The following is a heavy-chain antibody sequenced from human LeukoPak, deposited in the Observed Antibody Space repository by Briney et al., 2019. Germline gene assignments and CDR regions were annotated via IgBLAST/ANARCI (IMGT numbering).Heavy chain of an antibody. J-gene: IGHJ4*02. V-gene: IGHV3-43*02. CDR2: ISGDAGTT. CDR1: GFTFKDYA. Sequence: GGSLRLSCAASGFTFKDYAMHCARHTPGKGLVWVSLISGDAGTTFYGDSVKGRFTISRDNSKNSLYLQMNSLRTEDTAFYYCAKDIGERGYKDYWGQGTLVTVSS. CDR3: AKDIGERGYKDY. D-gene: IGHD5-18*01.